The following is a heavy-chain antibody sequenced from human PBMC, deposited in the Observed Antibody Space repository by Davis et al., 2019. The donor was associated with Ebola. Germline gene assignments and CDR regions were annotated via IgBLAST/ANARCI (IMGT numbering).Heavy chain of an antibody. V-gene: IGHV4-39*01. CDR1: GGSISSSSYY. J-gene: IGHJ5*01. Sequence: MPSETLSLTCTVSGGSISSSSYYWGWIRQPPGKGLEWIGSIHHSGNTYYNPSLRSRVTISADMSKKQFSLRLDSVTAADTAVYFCARHVVGKVAGGSIDSWGRGILVTVSS. CDR3: ARHVVGKVAGGSIDS. D-gene: IGHD1-26*01. CDR2: IHHSGNT.